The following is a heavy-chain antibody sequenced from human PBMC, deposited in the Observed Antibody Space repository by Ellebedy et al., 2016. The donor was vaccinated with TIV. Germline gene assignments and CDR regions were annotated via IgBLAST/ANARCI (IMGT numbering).Heavy chain of an antibody. V-gene: IGHV3-7*01. CDR1: GFNFRSYW. Sequence: GESLKISCAASGFNFRSYWMTWVRQAPGKGLEWVANIKEDGNEKHYIDSVKGRFTISRDNAKNSLYLQMNSLRADDTAVYYCTRDGSGTMNDWGQGTLVTVSA. CDR2: IKEDGNEK. J-gene: IGHJ4*02. CDR3: TRDGSGTMND. D-gene: IGHD1-1*01.